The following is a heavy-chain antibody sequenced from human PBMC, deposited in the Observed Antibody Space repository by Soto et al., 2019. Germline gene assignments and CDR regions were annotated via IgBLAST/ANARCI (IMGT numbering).Heavy chain of an antibody. CDR2: IYYSGST. Sequence: SETLSLTCTVSGGSISSYYWSWIRQPPGKGLEWIGYIYYSGSTNYNPSLKSRVPISVDTSKNQFSLKLSSVTAADTAVYYCARDAIGYPNYGSGSYDFGLWFDPWGQGTLVTVSS. V-gene: IGHV4-59*01. CDR3: ARDAIGYPNYGSGSYDFGLWFDP. J-gene: IGHJ5*02. CDR1: GGSISSYY. D-gene: IGHD3-10*01.